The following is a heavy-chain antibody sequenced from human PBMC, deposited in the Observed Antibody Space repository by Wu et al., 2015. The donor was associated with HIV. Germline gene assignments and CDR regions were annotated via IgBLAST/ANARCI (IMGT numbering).Heavy chain of an antibody. D-gene: IGHD6-19*01. CDR2: LIPMYGTA. CDR1: GATFSSYA. V-gene: IGHV1-69*13. CDR3: ARQRAYTSGWYIFDY. Sequence: QVQLLQSGAEVKKPGSSVRVSCKASGATFSSYALSWVRQAPGQGLEWMGRLIPMYGTADYAHKFQGRVTITADVSTSTAYMDVSSLRSADTAVYYCARQRAYTSGWYIFDYWGQGTLVTVSS. J-gene: IGHJ4*02.